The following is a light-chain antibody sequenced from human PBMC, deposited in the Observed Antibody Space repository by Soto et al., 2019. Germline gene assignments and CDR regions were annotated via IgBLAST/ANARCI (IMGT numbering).Light chain of an antibody. CDR1: QRVSSSY. CDR2: GAS. CDR3: QRYGSSPPFT. Sequence: EIVLTQSPGTLSLSPGERATLSCRASQRVSSSYLAWYQQKPGQAPRLLIYGASSKATGIPDRFSGNGSGTDFTLTFSRLEPEDFAVYFCQRYGSSPPFTFGQGTKVDIK. V-gene: IGKV3-20*01. J-gene: IGKJ2*01.